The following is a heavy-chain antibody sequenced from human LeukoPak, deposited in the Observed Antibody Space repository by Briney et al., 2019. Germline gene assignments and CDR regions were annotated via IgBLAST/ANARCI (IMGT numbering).Heavy chain of an antibody. CDR3: AKDWNPSPNWFGP. CDR1: GFIFSTYP. J-gene: IGHJ5*02. CDR2: VSNSGVST. V-gene: IGHV3-23*01. Sequence: PGGSLRLSCAASGFIFSTYPMNWLRQAPGKGLEWISGVSNSGVSTNYAASVKGRFTISRDNSKNMLYLQMNGLRAEDTAVYYCAKDWNPSPNWFGPWGQGTLVIVSS. D-gene: IGHD1-1*01.